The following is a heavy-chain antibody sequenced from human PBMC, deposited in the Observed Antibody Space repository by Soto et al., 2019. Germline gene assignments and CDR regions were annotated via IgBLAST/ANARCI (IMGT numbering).Heavy chain of an antibody. Sequence: GGSLRLSCAASGFTFSDYSMNWVRQAPGKGLEWISYISESSITYYADSVKGRFSISRDNAKNSLYLHMNILRDEDTAVYYCARVTRRIAVTGGDYWGQGTLVTVSS. D-gene: IGHD6-19*01. V-gene: IGHV3-48*02. CDR1: GFTFSDYS. CDR2: ISESSIT. J-gene: IGHJ4*02. CDR3: ARVTRRIAVTGGDY.